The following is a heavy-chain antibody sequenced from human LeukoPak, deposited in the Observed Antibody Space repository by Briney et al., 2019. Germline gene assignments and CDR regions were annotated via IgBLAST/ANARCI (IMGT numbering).Heavy chain of an antibody. V-gene: IGHV3-23*01. D-gene: IGHD3-9*01. CDR1: GFTFSSYA. CDR3: AKGKFGILTGDDY. CDR2: ISGSGGST. J-gene: IGHJ4*02. Sequence: GGSLRLSCAASGFTFSSYAMSWVRQAPGKGLEWVSAISGSGGSTYYADSVKGRFTSSRDNSKNTLYLQMNSLRAEDTAVYYCAKGKFGILTGDDYWGQGTLVTVSS.